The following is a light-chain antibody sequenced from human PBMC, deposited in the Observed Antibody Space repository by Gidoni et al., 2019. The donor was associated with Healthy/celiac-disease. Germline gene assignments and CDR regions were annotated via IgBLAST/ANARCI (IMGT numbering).Light chain of an antibody. J-gene: IGKJ2*01. CDR2: AAS. Sequence: DIQMTQSPSSLSASVGDRVTIPCRASQGISNYLAWYQQKPGKVPKLLIYAASTLQSGVPSRFSGSGAGTDFTLTISSLQPEDVATYYCQKYNSAPYTCGQGTKLEIK. CDR3: QKYNSAPYT. CDR1: QGISNY. V-gene: IGKV1-27*01.